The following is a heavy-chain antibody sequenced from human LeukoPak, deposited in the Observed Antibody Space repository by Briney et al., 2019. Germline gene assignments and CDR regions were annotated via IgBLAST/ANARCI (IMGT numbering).Heavy chain of an antibody. J-gene: IGHJ4*02. Sequence: RTGGSLRLSCAASGFTLSSYAMSWVRQAPGKGLEWVSAISGSGGSTYYAASVKGRFTISRDKSKNTLYLQMNSLRAEDTAIYYCANGYDIFRYWGQGTLVTVSS. D-gene: IGHD3-9*01. CDR1: GFTLSSYA. V-gene: IGHV3-23*01. CDR2: ISGSGGST. CDR3: ANGYDIFRY.